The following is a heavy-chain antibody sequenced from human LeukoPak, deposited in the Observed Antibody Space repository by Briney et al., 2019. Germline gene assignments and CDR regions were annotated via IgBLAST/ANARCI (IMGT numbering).Heavy chain of an antibody. J-gene: IGHJ4*02. CDR2: IYYSGST. D-gene: IGHD3-22*01. V-gene: IGHV4-39*07. Sequence: SETLSLTCTVSGGSISSSSYYWGWIRQPPGKGLEWIGSIYYSGSTYYNPSLKSRVTISVDTSKNQFSLKLSSVTAADTAVYYCARVIPAYYYDSSGTLDYWGQGTLVTVSS. CDR3: ARVIPAYYYDSSGTLDY. CDR1: GGSISSSSYY.